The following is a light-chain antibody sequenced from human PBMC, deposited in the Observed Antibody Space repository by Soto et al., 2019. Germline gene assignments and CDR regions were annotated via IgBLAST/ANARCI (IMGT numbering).Light chain of an antibody. CDR3: QQQGKSPGVT. CDR2: GAS. J-gene: IGKJ4*01. CDR1: QSVNNRY. V-gene: IGKV3-20*01. Sequence: EIVLRQSPGTLSLSPGERATLSSRASQSVNNRYLAWYQQIPGQAPRLVIFGASSMATGIPDRFRGSGSGTYFALTISSLGPEDFAGYYCQQQGKSPGVTLGGGTMVESK.